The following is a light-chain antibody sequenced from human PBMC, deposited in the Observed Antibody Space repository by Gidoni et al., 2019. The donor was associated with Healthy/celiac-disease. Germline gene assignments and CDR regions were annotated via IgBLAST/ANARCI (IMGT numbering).Light chain of an antibody. Sequence: DIKMTQSPSTPSASVGDRVTSTCRASQSISSWLAWYQQKPGKAPKLLISKASSLESGVPSRFSVRGSGTEFTLNISSLQPDDFATYYCQQYNSYSYTFGQGTKLEIK. CDR2: KAS. V-gene: IGKV1-5*03. CDR1: QSISSW. CDR3: QQYNSYSYT. J-gene: IGKJ2*01.